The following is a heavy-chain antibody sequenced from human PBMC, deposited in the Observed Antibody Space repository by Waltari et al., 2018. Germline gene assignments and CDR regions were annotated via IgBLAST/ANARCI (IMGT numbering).Heavy chain of an antibody. CDR3: AIGFLEFPSH. Sequence: QVEVQQSGAEVKKPGASVRVPCKVTGITLAEVSLHWVRQAPVKGLEWMAGFDPEDGEKRYAVKFQDKVTMTEGTSRDTAYIELTNLRSGDTAVYYCAIGFLEFPSHWGLGTQVIVSS. CDR1: GITLAEVS. D-gene: IGHD3-10*01. CDR2: FDPEDGEK. V-gene: IGHV1-24*01. J-gene: IGHJ4*02.